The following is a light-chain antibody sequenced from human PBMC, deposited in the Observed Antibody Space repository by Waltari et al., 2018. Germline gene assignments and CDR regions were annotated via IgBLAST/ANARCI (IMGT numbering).Light chain of an antibody. V-gene: IGKV4-1*01. Sequence: DIVMTQSPDSLAVSLGERATINCKSSQSILYSSNNKNYLAWYQQKPGQPPKLRIYRASTQESGVPDRFSGSGSGTDFTLTISSLQAEDVAVYYCQQYYSTPYTFGQGTKLEIK. CDR1: QSILYSSNNKNY. J-gene: IGKJ2*01. CDR3: QQYYSTPYT. CDR2: RAS.